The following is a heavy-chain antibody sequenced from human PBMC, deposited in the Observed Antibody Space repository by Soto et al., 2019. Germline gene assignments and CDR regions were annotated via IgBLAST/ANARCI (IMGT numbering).Heavy chain of an antibody. D-gene: IGHD3-9*01. CDR1: GYTFTSYY. J-gene: IGHJ6*02. V-gene: IGHV1-46*03. CDR3: ARVASRRFDWFPGSRSPPRPYYGMDV. Sequence: ASVKVSCKASGYTFTSYYMHWVRQAPGQGLEWMGIINPSGGSTSYAQKFQGRVTMTRDTSTSTVYMELSSLRSEDTAVYYCARVASRRFDWFPGSRSPPRPYYGMDVWGQGTTVTVSS. CDR2: INPSGGST.